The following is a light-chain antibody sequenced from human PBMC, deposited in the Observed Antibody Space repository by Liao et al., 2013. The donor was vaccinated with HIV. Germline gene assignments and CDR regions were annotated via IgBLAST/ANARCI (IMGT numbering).Light chain of an antibody. V-gene: IGLV3-21*01. CDR1: NIGSNS. CDR3: QAWDSSAAVV. Sequence: SYVLTQPPSVSVAPGKTATITCGGNNIGSNSVHWYQQRPGQAPVLVIYYDNDRPSGIPERFSGSNSGNTATLTISGTQPVDEAEYFCQAWDSSAAVVFGGGTTLTVL. CDR2: YDN. J-gene: IGLJ2*01.